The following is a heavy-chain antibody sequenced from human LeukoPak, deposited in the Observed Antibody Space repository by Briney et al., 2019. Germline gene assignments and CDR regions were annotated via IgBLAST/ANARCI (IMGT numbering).Heavy chain of an antibody. CDR1: GGSITSSSHY. CDR2: IYHSGGS. V-gene: IGHV4-39*07. CDR3: ARDYCSGGSCYFHVFDV. Sequence: SETLSLTCTVSGGSITSSSHYWGWIRQPPGKGLEWIGYIYHSGGSYFNPSLKSRVTMSVDKSKNQFSLNLTSVTAADTAVYYCARDYCSGGSCYFHVFDVWGQGTTVTVSS. D-gene: IGHD2-15*01. J-gene: IGHJ3*01.